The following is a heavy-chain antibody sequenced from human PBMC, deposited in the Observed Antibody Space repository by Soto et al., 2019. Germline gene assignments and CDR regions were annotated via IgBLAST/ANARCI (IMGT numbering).Heavy chain of an antibody. CDR2: IYHSGST. J-gene: IGHJ6*02. V-gene: IGHV4-4*02. CDR1: GGSISSSNW. D-gene: IGHD3-10*01. CDR3: ARGGALVWFGEHYGMDV. Sequence: QVHLQESGPGLVKPSGTLSLTCAVSGGSISSSNWWSWVRQPPGKGLEWIGEIYHSGSTNYNPSLKSRVTISVDKSKNQFSLNLTSVTAADTAVYYCARGGALVWFGEHYGMDVWGQGTTVTVSS.